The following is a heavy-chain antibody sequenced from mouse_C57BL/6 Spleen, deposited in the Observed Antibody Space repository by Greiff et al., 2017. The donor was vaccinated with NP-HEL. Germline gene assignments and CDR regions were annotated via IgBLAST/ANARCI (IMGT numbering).Heavy chain of an antibody. CDR3: ARSLDGYYAMDY. J-gene: IGHJ4*01. CDR2: INPGSGGT. D-gene: IGHD2-3*01. CDR1: GYAFTNYL. Sequence: VQVVESGAELVRPGTSVKVSCKASGYAFTNYLIEWVKQRPGQGLEWIGVINPGSGGTNYNEKFKGKATLTADKSSSTAYMQRSSLTSEDSAVYFCARSLDGYYAMDYWGQGTSVTVSS. V-gene: IGHV1-54*01.